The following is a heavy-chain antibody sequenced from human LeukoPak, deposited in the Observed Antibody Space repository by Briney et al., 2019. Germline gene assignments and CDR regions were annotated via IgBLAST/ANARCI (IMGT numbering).Heavy chain of an antibody. V-gene: IGHV1-69*06. Sequence: SVKVSCKASGGTFSSYAISWVRQAPGQGLEWMGGIIPIFGTANYAQKFQGRVTITADKSTSTACMELSSLRSEDTAVYYCAKNPPRVVTNIEPVDYWGQGTLVTVSS. J-gene: IGHJ4*02. CDR1: GGTFSSYA. CDR3: AKNPPRVVTNIEPVDY. D-gene: IGHD2-21*02. CDR2: IIPIFGTA.